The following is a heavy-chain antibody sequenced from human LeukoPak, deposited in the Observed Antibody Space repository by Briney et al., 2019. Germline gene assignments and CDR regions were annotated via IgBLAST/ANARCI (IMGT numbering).Heavy chain of an antibody. CDR1: GGSVSISIYY. J-gene: IGHJ5*02. CDR2: MYYSGST. Sequence: MTSETLSLTCTVSGGSVSISIYYWGWIRQPPGKGLEWIASMYYSGSTYYNPSLKSRVTISVDTSKNQFSLKLNSVTAADTAVYYCARSGGPLNWFDPWGQGTLVTVSS. V-gene: IGHV4-39*07. CDR3: ARSGGPLNWFDP.